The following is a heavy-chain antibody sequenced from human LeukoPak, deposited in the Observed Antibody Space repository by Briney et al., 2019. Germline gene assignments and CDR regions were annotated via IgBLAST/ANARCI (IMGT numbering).Heavy chain of an antibody. CDR1: GYTFTGYY. J-gene: IGHJ4*02. CDR3: AGAAVDTDTYYFDY. D-gene: IGHD5-18*01. V-gene: IGHV1-46*01. CDR2: INPSGGST. Sequence: SVKVSCKASGYTFTGYYMHSVRQAPGQRLEWMGIINPSGGSTSYAQKFQGRVTMTRDTSTSTVYMALSSLRSEDTAVYYCAGAAVDTDTYYFDYWGQGTLVTVSS.